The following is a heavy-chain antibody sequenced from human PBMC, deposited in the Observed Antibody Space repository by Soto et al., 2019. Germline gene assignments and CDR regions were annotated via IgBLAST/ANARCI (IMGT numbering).Heavy chain of an antibody. J-gene: IGHJ5*02. CDR2: IFSNDDK. CDR3: ALIKDCSRTDCYLASFDP. Sequence: SGPTLVKPTETLTLTCTVSGLSLTNGRLGVSWIRQPPGKALEWLAHIFSNDDKSYSTSLKSRLTISKDISRSQVVLTMTNMDPVDSATYYCALIKDCSRTDCYLASFDPWGQGTLVTVSS. CDR1: GLSLTNGRLG. D-gene: IGHD2-2*01. V-gene: IGHV2-26*01.